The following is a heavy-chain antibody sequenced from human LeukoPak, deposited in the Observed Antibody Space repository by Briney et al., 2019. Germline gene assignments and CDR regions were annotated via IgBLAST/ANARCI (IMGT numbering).Heavy chain of an antibody. J-gene: IGHJ4*02. Sequence: PSETLSLTCTVSGGSISSYYWSWIRQPPGKGLEWIGYIYYSGSTNYNPSPKSRVTISVDTSKNQFSLKLSSVTAADTAVYYCYSLHCSSTSCLDYWGQGTLVTVSS. CDR3: YSLHCSSTSCLDY. V-gene: IGHV4-59*01. CDR2: IYYSGST. CDR1: GGSISSYY. D-gene: IGHD2-2*01.